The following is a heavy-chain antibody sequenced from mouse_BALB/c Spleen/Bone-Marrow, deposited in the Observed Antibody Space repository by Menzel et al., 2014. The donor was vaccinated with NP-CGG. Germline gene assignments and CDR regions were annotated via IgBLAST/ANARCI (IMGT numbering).Heavy chain of an antibody. D-gene: IGHD1-1*01. CDR1: GFSIKDTY. CDR3: ASYYYGRYFDV. J-gene: IGHJ1*01. Sequence: EVQLQQSGAELVKPGASVKLSCTASGFSIKDTYMHWVKQRPEQGLEWIGRIDPANGNTKYDPKFQGKATITADTSSNTAYLQLSSLTSKDTAVYYCASYYYGRYFDVWGAGTTVTVSS. V-gene: IGHV14-3*02. CDR2: IDPANGNT.